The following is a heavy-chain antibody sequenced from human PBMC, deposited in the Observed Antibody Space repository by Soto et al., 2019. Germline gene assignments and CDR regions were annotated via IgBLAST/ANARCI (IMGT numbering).Heavy chain of an antibody. CDR3: ARDIVPAALNFDY. V-gene: IGHV1-3*01. CDR2: INAGNGNT. J-gene: IGHJ4*02. D-gene: IGHD2-2*01. CDR1: GYTFTSYA. Sequence: QVQLVQSGAEVKKPGASVKVSCKASGYTFTSYAMHWVRQAPGQRLEWMGWINAGNGNTKYSQKFQGRVTITRDTSASIAYMELSSLRSEDTAVYYCARDIVPAALNFDYWGQETLVTVSS.